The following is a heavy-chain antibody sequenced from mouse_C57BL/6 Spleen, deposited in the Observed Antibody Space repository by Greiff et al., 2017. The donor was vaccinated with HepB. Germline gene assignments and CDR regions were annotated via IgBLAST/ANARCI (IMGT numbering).Heavy chain of an antibody. CDR1: GYTFTDYY. CDR2: INPNNGGT. CDR3: ARGRSDYYFDY. V-gene: IGHV1-26*01. Sequence: EVKLQQSGPELVKPGASVKISCKASGYTFTDYYMNWVKQSHGKSLEWIGDINPNNGGTSYNQKFKGKATLTVDKSSSTAYMELRSLTSEDSAVYYCARGRSDYYFDYWGQGTTLTVSS. J-gene: IGHJ2*01.